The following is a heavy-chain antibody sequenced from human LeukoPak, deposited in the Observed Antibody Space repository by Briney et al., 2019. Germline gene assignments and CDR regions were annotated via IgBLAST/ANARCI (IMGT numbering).Heavy chain of an antibody. CDR1: GGSFSGYY. D-gene: IGHD2-2*01. Sequence: SETLSLTCAVYGGSFSGYYWSWIRQPPGKGLEWIGEINHSGSTNYNPSLKSRVTISVDTSKNQFSLKLSSVTAADKAVYYCARGCSSTSCYALLDYWGQGTLVTVSS. J-gene: IGHJ4*02. CDR2: INHSGST. CDR3: ARGCSSTSCYALLDY. V-gene: IGHV4-34*01.